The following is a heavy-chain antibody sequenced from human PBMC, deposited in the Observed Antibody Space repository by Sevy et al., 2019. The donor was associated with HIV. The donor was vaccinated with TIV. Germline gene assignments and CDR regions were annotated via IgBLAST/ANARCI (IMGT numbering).Heavy chain of an antibody. Sequence: SETLSLTCTVSGGSISSSSYYWGWIRQPPGKGLEWTGSIYYSGSTYYNPSLKSRVTISVDTSKNQFSLRLRSVTAADTAVYYCARHHPHDSGWYYFDYWGQGTLVTVSS. CDR1: GGSISSSSYY. CDR2: IYYSGST. V-gene: IGHV4-39*01. D-gene: IGHD6-19*01. J-gene: IGHJ4*02. CDR3: ARHHPHDSGWYYFDY.